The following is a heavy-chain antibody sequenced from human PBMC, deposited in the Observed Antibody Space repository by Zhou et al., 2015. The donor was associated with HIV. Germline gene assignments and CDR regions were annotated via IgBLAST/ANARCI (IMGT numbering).Heavy chain of an antibody. J-gene: IGHJ6*02. V-gene: IGHV1-69*12. CDR3: ARDGKTVTSFGVDGMDV. Sequence: QVQLVQSGAEVKKPGSSVKVSCKASGGTFSSYAISWVRQAPGQGLEWMGGIIPIFGTANYAQKFQGRVTITADESTSTAYMELSSLRSEDTAVYYCARDGKTVTSFGVDGMDVWGQGTTVTVSS. CDR1: GGTFSSYA. D-gene: IGHD4-11*01. CDR2: IIPIFGTA.